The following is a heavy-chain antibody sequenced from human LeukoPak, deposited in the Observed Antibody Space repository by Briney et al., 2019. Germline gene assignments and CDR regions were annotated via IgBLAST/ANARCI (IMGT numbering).Heavy chain of an antibody. CDR1: GFTFSDYY. Sequence: PGGSLRLSCAASGFTFSDYYMSWIRQAPGKGLEWVSYISSSGSTIYYADSVKGRFTISRDNAKNSLYLQMNSLRAEDTVVYYCASGHIVVVTASGAFDIWGQGTMVTVSS. CDR3: ASGHIVVVTASGAFDI. D-gene: IGHD2-21*02. CDR2: ISSSGSTI. J-gene: IGHJ3*02. V-gene: IGHV3-11*04.